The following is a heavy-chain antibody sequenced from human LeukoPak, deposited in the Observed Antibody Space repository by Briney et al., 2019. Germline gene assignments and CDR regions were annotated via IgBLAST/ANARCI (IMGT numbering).Heavy chain of an antibody. V-gene: IGHV4-59*01. CDR2: IYGSGST. J-gene: IGHJ5*02. Sequence: SETLSLTCTVSGASISSSYWSWIRHPPGRGLEWIGHIYGSGSTNSNPSIKSRVTLSVDTSKNQFSLKLSSVTAADTAVYYCAREGTSGTHLNWFDPWGQGTLVTVSS. CDR3: AREGTSGTHLNWFDP. D-gene: IGHD1-1*01. CDR1: GASISSSY.